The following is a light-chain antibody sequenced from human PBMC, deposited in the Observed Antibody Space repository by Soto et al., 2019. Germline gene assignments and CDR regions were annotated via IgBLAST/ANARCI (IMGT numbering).Light chain of an antibody. Sequence: QLVLTQPPSVSAAPGQRVTISCTGTSSNIGAGYDVHWYQQLPGTAPKLLIYGNNNRPSGVPDRFSGSKSGTSASLAITGLQAEDEADYYCQSYDSSLSGVVFGGGTKVTVL. V-gene: IGLV1-40*01. J-gene: IGLJ2*01. CDR3: QSYDSSLSGVV. CDR2: GNN. CDR1: SSNIGAGYD.